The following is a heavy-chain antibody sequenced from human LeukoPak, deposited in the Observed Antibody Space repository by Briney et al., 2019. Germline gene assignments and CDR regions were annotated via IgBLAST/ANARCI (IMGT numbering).Heavy chain of an antibody. CDR3: VREGRLLGAFDI. J-gene: IGHJ3*02. Sequence: GGSLRLSCAASGFTFSTYWMAWVRQVPGKGLEWVANIKPDGSGKYYVDSVQGRFTISRDNPKNSLYLQMNSLRAEDTAVYYCVREGRLLGAFDIWGQGTMVTVSS. CDR2: IKPDGSGK. CDR1: GFTFSTYW. D-gene: IGHD2-8*02. V-gene: IGHV3-7*01.